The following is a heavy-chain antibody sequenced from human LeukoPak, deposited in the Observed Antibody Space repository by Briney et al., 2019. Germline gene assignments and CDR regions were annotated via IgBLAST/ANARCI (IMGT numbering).Heavy chain of an antibody. CDR3: ARSYSSSTRNNWFDP. V-gene: IGHV3-48*01. CDR2: ISSSSSTI. Sequence: PGGSLRLSCAASGFTFSSYSMNWVRQAPGKGLEWVSYISSSSSTIYYADSVKGRFTISRDNAKNSLYLQMNSLRAEDTAVYYCARSYSSSTRNNWFDPWGQGTLVTVSS. CDR1: GFTFSSYS. D-gene: IGHD6-13*01. J-gene: IGHJ5*02.